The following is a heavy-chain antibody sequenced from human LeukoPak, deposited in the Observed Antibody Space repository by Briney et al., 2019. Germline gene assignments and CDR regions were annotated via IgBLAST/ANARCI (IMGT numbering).Heavy chain of an antibody. V-gene: IGHV5-51*01. CDR2: IYPGGSDT. D-gene: IGHD3-3*01. CDR3: ARMPISFGVVIMYYFDY. J-gene: IGHJ4*02. Sequence: GESLKISCKGSGYSFTSYWIGWVRQMPGKGLEWMGIIYPGGSDTRYSPSFQGQVTISADKSISTAYLQWSSLKASDTAMYYCARMPISFGVVIMYYFDYWGQGTLVTVSS. CDR1: GYSFTSYW.